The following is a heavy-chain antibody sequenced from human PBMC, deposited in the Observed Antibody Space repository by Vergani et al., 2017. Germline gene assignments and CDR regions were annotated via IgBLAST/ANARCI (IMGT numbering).Heavy chain of an antibody. Sequence: QVQLVQSGAEVKKPGASVKVSCKASGYTFTSDDINWVRQATGQGLEWMGWMNPISGNTGYAQNLQGRLTITRDTSVNTAYMDLASLTSDDTAIYYCARDHQGPTTLDYWGQGSLVTVSS. V-gene: IGHV1-8*03. CDR1: GYTFTSDD. D-gene: IGHD1-26*01. J-gene: IGHJ4*02. CDR3: ARDHQGPTTLDY. CDR2: MNPISGNT.